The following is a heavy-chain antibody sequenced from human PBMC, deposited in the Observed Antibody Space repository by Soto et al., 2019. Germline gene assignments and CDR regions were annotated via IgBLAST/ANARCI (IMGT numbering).Heavy chain of an antibody. CDR3: VRDSSGWSNPKYYFDY. Sequence: GGSLRLSCAASGFTFGSYGMHWVRQAPGKGLEWVGVIWYDGSDKYYADSVKGRFTISRDNSKNTLYLQMNSLRAEDTSVYYCVRDSSGWSNPKYYFDYWGQGTLVTVSS. D-gene: IGHD6-19*01. V-gene: IGHV3-33*01. J-gene: IGHJ4*02. CDR2: IWYDGSDK. CDR1: GFTFGSYG.